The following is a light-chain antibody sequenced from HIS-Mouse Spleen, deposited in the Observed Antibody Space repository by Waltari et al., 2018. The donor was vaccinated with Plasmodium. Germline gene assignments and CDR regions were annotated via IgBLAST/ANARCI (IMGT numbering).Light chain of an antibody. J-gene: IGLJ3*02. Sequence: SYELTQPPSVSVSPGQTARITCSGVALPNKYAYWYQQKSGQAPVLVIYEDSKRPSGIPERFYGSSSGTMATLTISGAQVEDEADYYCYSTDSSGNHRVFGGGTKLTVL. CDR2: EDS. V-gene: IGLV3-10*01. CDR1: ALPNKY. CDR3: YSTDSSGNHRV.